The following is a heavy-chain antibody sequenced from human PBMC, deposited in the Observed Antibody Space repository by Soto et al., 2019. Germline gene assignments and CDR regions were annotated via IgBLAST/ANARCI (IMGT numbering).Heavy chain of an antibody. CDR2: IIPILGIT. CDR1: GSTLSSYT. D-gene: IGHD2-21*02. J-gene: IGHJ6*02. Sequence: QVQLVQSGAEVRKPGSSVKVSCKASGSTLSSYTVNWVRQAPGQGLEWIGRIIPILGITNYARRFQGRVTITADRSTNAAYMELTSLTSEDTAVYYCARRRYCGADCYSKFYYGMDVWGQGTTVTVSS. CDR3: ARRRYCGADCYSKFYYGMDV. V-gene: IGHV1-69*02.